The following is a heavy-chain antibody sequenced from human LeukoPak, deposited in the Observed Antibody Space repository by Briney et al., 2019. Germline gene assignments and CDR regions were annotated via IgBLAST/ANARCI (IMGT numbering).Heavy chain of an antibody. CDR2: IYYSGST. V-gene: IGHV4-59*08. CDR3: ARRGPSNWVYFDY. Sequence: SETLSLTCTVSGGSISSYYWSWIRQPPGKGLEWIGYIYYSGSTNYNPSLKSRVTISVDTSKNQFSLKLSSVTAADTAVYYCARRGPSNWVYFDYWGQGTLVTVSS. J-gene: IGHJ4*02. D-gene: IGHD6-13*01. CDR1: GGSISSYY.